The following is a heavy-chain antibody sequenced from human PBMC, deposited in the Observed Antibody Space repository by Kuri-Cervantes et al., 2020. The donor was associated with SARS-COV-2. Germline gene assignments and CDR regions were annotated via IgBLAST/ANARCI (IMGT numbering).Heavy chain of an antibody. V-gene: IGHV3-23*01. CDR3: AKWTRYCSGGSCYSEYFDY. CDR1: GFTFSSYA. J-gene: IGHJ4*02. Sequence: GESLKISCAASGFTFSSYAMSWVRQAPGKGLEWVSAISGSGGSTYYADSVKGRFTISRDNSKNTLYLQMNSLRAEDTAVYYCAKWTRYCSGGSCYSEYFDYWGQGTLVTVSS. D-gene: IGHD2-15*01. CDR2: ISGSGGST.